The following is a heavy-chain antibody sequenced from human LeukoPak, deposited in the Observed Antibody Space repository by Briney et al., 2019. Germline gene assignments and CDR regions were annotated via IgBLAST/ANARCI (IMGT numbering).Heavy chain of an antibody. CDR3: ARQSLGSGYYDSSGYYLTDY. CDR2: IYPGDSDT. Sequence: NAGESLKISCKGSGYSFTSYWIGWVRQMPGKGLEWMGIIYPGDSDTRYSPSFQGQVTISADKSISTAYLQWSSLKASDTAMYYCARQSLGSGYYDSSGYYLTDYWGQGALVTVSS. J-gene: IGHJ4*02. CDR1: GYSFTSYW. D-gene: IGHD3-22*01. V-gene: IGHV5-51*01.